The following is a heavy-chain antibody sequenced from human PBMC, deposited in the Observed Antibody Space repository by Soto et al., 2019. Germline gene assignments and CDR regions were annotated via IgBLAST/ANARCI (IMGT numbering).Heavy chain of an antibody. CDR3: ASYYYDSSGYYYVPGVY. CDR2: ISYSGST. D-gene: IGHD3-22*01. V-gene: IGHV4-39*01. J-gene: IGHJ4*02. Sequence: TSETRSLTCAVSGGSISSRSYYWGWIRQPPGKGLEWIGSISYSGSTYYNPSLKSRVTISVDTSKNQFSLKLSSVTAADTAVYYCASYYYDSSGYYYVPGVYWGQGTLVTVSS. CDR1: GGSISSRSYY.